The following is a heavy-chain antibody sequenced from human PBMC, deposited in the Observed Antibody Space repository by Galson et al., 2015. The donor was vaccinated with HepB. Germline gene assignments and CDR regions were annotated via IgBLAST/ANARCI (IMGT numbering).Heavy chain of an antibody. D-gene: IGHD3-22*01. Sequence: SLRLSCAASGFTFSSYAMNWVRQTPGKGLEWVSAISGSGGGTYYADSVEGRFTISRDNSENTLYLQMNSLGAEDTAVYYCAKVVSYYYDSRGYSDYWGQGTQVTVSS. J-gene: IGHJ4*02. V-gene: IGHV3-23*01. CDR2: ISGSGGGT. CDR1: GFTFSSYA. CDR3: AKVVSYYYDSRGYSDY.